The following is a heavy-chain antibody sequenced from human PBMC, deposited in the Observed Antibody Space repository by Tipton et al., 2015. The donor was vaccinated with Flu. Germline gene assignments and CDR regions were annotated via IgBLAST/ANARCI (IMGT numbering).Heavy chain of an antibody. V-gene: IGHV4-59*08. CDR1: GGSISSYY. J-gene: IGHJ4*02. CDR3: ARFHLEPDY. D-gene: IGHD1-1*01. CDR2: IYYSGST. Sequence: TLSLTCTVSGGSISSYYWSWIRQPPGKGLEWIGYIYYSGSTNYNPSLKSRVTISVDTSKNQFSLKLSSVTAADTAVYYCARFHLEPDYWGQGTLVTVSS.